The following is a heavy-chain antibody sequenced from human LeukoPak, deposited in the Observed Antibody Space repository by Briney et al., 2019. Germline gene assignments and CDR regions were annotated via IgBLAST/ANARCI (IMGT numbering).Heavy chain of an antibody. J-gene: IGHJ6*02. CDR1: GGSISSGDYY. V-gene: IGHV4-30-4*01. CDR3: ARDLIVVVPAAISFHYYYYGMDV. CDR2: IYYSGST. D-gene: IGHD2-2*01. Sequence: MPSQTLSLTCTVSGGSISSGDYYWSWIHQPPGKGLEWIGYIYYSGSTYYNPSLKSRVTISVDTSKNQFSLKLSSVTAADTAVYYCARDLIVVVPAAISFHYYYYGMDVWGQGTTVTVSS.